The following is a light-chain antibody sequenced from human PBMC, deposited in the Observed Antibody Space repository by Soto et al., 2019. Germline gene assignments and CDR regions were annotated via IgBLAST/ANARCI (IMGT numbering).Light chain of an antibody. CDR3: SSSADRNNCV. V-gene: IGLV2-8*01. Sequence: QSALTQLPSTSGSPGQSVTISCTRTSGHVGSYNFVSWCQQHTGKAPKLMVYEVSMRPSGVPDRFSGSKSVNTASLTVSGLQAEDEADYFCSSSADRNNCVFGTETKGTVL. J-gene: IGLJ1*01. CDR1: SGHVGSYNF. CDR2: EVS.